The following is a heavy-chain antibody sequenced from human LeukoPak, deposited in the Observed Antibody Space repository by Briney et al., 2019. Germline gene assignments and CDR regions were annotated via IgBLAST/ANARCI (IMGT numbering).Heavy chain of an antibody. D-gene: IGHD6-19*01. J-gene: IGHJ4*02. V-gene: IGHV3-13*01. CDR1: GFTFSSFD. CDR2: IGISGDT. CDR3: ARGKYGYTSGWQIIDY. Sequence: PGGSLRLSCAASGFTFSSFDMHWVRQVKGEGLEWVSSIGISGDTYYADSVKGRFTISREDAKNSFYLQMNSLRAGDTVVYYCARGKYGYTSGWQIIDYWGQGTLVTVSS.